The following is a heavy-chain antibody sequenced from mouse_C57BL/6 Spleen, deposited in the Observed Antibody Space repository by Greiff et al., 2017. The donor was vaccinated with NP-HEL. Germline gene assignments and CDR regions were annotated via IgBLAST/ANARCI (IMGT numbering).Heavy chain of an antibody. CDR3: ARGGDWYFDV. V-gene: IGHV5-17*01. J-gene: IGHJ1*03. CDR1: GFTFSDYG. CDR2: ISSGSGTI. Sequence: EVHLVESGGGLVKPGGSLKLSCAASGFTFSDYGMHWVRQAPEQGLEWVAYISSGSGTIYYADTVKGRFTISSDKAKNTLFLQMTSLRSEDTAIYYCARGGDWYFDVWGTGTTVTVSS.